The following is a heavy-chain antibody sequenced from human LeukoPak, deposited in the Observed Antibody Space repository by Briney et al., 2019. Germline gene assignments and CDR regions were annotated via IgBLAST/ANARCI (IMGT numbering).Heavy chain of an antibody. Sequence: SVKVSCKASGGTFSSYAISWVRQAPGQGLEWMGGIIPIFGTANYAQKFQGRVTITADESTSTAYMELSSLRSEDTAVYYCARGSRYCSSTSCHKNVYYYYYGMDVWGQGTTVNVSS. CDR2: IIPIFGTA. D-gene: IGHD2-2*02. CDR1: GGTFSSYA. J-gene: IGHJ6*02. CDR3: ARGSRYCSSTSCHKNVYYYYYGMDV. V-gene: IGHV1-69*13.